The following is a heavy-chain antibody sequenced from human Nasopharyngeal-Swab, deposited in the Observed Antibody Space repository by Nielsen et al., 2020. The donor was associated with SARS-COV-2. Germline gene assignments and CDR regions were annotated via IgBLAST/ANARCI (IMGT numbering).Heavy chain of an antibody. Sequence: RQAPGKGLEWIGEINHSGSTNYNPSLKSRVTISVDTSKNQFSLKLSSVTAADTAVYYCARGRGGWLGVNWLDPWGQGTLVTVSS. CDR3: ARGRGGWLGVNWLDP. J-gene: IGHJ5*02. D-gene: IGHD3-10*01. V-gene: IGHV4-34*01. CDR2: INHSGST.